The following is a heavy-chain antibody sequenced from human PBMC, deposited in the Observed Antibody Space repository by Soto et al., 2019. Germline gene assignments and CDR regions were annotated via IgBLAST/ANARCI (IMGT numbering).Heavy chain of an antibody. V-gene: IGHV1-18*01. CDR3: ARDRETDYYDSSGYYS. CDR2: ISAYNGNT. Sequence: GASVKVSCKASGYTFTSYGISWVRQAPGQGLEWMGWISAYNGNTNYAQKLQGRVTMTTDTSTSTAYMELRSLRSDDTAVYYCARDRETDYYDSSGYYSWGQGTLVTVSS. D-gene: IGHD3-22*01. J-gene: IGHJ5*02. CDR1: GYTFTSYG.